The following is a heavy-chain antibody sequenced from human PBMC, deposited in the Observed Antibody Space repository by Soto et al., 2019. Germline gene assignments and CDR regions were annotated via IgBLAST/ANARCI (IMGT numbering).Heavy chain of an antibody. CDR1: GGSFSGYY. V-gene: IGHV4-34*01. Sequence: QVQLQQWGAGLLKPSETLSLTCAVYGGSFSGYYWSWIRQRPGKGLEWIGEINHSGSTNYNPSLKSRVTISVDTSKNQFSLKLSSVTAADTAVYYCARGITIFGVPKRWFDPWGQGTLVTVSS. CDR3: ARGITIFGVPKRWFDP. D-gene: IGHD3-3*01. CDR2: INHSGST. J-gene: IGHJ5*02.